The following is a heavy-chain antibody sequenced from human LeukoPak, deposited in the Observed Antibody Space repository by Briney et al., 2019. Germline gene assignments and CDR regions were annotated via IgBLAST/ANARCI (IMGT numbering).Heavy chain of an antibody. Sequence: ASVKASCKASGYTFTSYGISWVRQAPGQGLEWMGWISAYNGNTNYAQKLQGRVTMTTDTSTSTAYMELRSLRSDDAAVYYCARARGITIFGVVNNAKYNWFDPWGQGTLVTVSS. D-gene: IGHD3-3*01. V-gene: IGHV1-18*01. J-gene: IGHJ5*02. CDR1: GYTFTSYG. CDR3: ARARGITIFGVVNNAKYNWFDP. CDR2: ISAYNGNT.